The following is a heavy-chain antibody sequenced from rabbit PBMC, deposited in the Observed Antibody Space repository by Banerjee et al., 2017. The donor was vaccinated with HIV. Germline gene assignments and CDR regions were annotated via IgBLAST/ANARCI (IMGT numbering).Heavy chain of an antibody. CDR1: GLDFSSSYW. D-gene: IGHD4-1*01. Sequence: QSLEESGGDLVKPGASLTLTCTASGLDFSSSYWICWVRQAPGKGLELIGCIYTGSGVTYYANWAKGRFTISKTSSTTVTLQMTSLTAADTSTYFCARDLAGVIGWNFGLWGPGTLVTVS. CDR3: ARDLAGVIGWNFGL. J-gene: IGHJ4*01. CDR2: IYTGSGVT. V-gene: IGHV1S40*01.